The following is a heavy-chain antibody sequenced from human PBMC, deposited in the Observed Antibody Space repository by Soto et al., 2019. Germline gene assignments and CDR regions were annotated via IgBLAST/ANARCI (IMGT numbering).Heavy chain of an antibody. CDR2: ISGGGNGG. CDR1: GFSFSSYA. J-gene: IGHJ4*02. D-gene: IGHD2-2*01. CDR3: AKRAVHGGFYQ. V-gene: IGHV3-23*01. Sequence: EVRLLESGGGLVQPGGSLRLSCEASGFSFSSYAMSWVRQAPGKGLQWVSAISGGGNGGDYADSVKGRFIVSRDNSKKKIVEKMNSMSDDGTAIYCGAKRAVHGGFYQWGQGTLVIVSS.